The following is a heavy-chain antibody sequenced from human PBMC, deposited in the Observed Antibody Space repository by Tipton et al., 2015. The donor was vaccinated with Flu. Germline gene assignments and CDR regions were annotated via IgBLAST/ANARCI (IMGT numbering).Heavy chain of an antibody. J-gene: IGHJ6*02. CDR1: GGSISSYY. V-gene: IGHV4-59*12. CDR3: ARDSAAHYGMDV. Sequence: TLSLTCTVSGGSISSYYWSWIRQPPGKGLEWIGYIYYSGRTNYNPSLKSRVTISVDTSKNQFSLQLSSVTAADTAVYYCARDSAAHYGMDVWGQGTTVTVSS. D-gene: IGHD6-13*01. CDR2: IYYSGRT.